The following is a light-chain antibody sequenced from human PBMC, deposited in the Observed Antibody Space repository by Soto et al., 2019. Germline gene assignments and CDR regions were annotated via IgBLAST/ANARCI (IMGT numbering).Light chain of an antibody. CDR1: RLDVGGYNY. J-gene: IGLJ1*01. CDR2: EVT. Sequence: SALTQPASVSGSPGQSITISCTGTRLDVGGYNYVSWYQQHPGKAPKLIIYEVTNRPSGVSDRFSGSKSDNTASLTISGLQTEDEADYYCCSYVSSKTYVFGTGTKVTVL. CDR3: CSYVSSKTYV. V-gene: IGLV2-14*03.